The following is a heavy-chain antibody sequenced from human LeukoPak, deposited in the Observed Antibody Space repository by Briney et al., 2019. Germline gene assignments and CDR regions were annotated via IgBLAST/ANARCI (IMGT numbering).Heavy chain of an antibody. J-gene: IGHJ4*02. Sequence: ASVKVSCKASGYTFTSYGITWVRQAPGQGLEWMGWINANNGNTNYAQNLQGRVTMTRDTSTSTAYMELRSLRSDDTAVYYCARAATSHCYNFDYWGQGTLVTVSS. D-gene: IGHD2-15*01. CDR2: INANNGNT. CDR1: GYTFTSYG. V-gene: IGHV1-18*01. CDR3: ARAATSHCYNFDY.